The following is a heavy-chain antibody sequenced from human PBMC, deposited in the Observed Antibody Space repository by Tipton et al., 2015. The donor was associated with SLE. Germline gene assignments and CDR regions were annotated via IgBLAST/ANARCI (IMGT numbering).Heavy chain of an antibody. CDR1: GYTFTSYP. D-gene: IGHD6-13*01. CDR3: ARDVYVGTSWYGHSGMDV. Sequence: QSGAEVKKPGASVKVACKASGYTFTSYPMNWVRQAPGQGLEWMGWINTHTGNPTYAQGFTGRLVFSLDTSVSTAYLQISSLKTEDTAVYYCARDVYVGTSWYGHSGMDVWGQGTTVTVSS. J-gene: IGHJ6*02. CDR2: INTHTGNP. V-gene: IGHV7-4-1*02.